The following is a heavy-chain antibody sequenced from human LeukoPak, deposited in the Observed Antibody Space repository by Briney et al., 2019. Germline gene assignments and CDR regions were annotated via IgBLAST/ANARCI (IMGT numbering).Heavy chain of an antibody. CDR2: INPSGGST. D-gene: IGHD6-13*01. J-gene: IGHJ4*02. CDR1: GYTFTSYY. V-gene: IGHV1-46*01. CDR3: ARGGVAAAGALIFDY. Sequence: ASVKVSCKASGYTFTSYYMHWVRQAPGQGLEWMGIINPSGGSTSYAQKFQGRVTMTRDTSTSTVYMELSSLRSEDTAVYYCARGGVAAAGALIFDYWGQGTLVTGSS.